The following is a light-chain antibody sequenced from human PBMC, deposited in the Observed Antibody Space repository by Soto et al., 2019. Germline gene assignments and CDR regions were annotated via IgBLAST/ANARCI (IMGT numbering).Light chain of an antibody. CDR3: CSYAGSYTYVV. V-gene: IGLV2-11*01. Sequence: QSALTQPRSVSGSPGQSVTISGTGTSSDVGGYNFVSWYQQHPGRAPKLMIYDVSKRPSGVPDRFSGSKSGNTASLTISGLQAEDEAHYYCCSYAGSYTYVVFGGGTKLTVL. CDR2: DVS. J-gene: IGLJ2*01. CDR1: SSDVGGYNF.